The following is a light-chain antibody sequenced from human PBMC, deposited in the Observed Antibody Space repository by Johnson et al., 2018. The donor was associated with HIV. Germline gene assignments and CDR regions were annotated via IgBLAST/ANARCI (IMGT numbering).Light chain of an antibody. CDR3: GTWDSSLSALYV. V-gene: IGLV1-51*02. CDR1: SSNIGNNY. Sequence: QSVLTQPPSVSAAPGQKVTISCSGSSSNIGNNYVSWYQQLPGTAPKLLIYENNKRPSGIPDRFSGSKSGTSATLGITGLQTGDEADYYCGTWDSSLSALYVVGTGTKVTFL. CDR2: ENN. J-gene: IGLJ1*01.